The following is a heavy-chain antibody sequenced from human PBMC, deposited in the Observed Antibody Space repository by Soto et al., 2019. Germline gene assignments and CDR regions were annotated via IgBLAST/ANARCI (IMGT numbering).Heavy chain of an antibody. CDR1: GGPISSYY. J-gene: IGHJ6*02. D-gene: IGHD3-3*01. CDR2: IYTSGST. Sequence: QVQLQESGPGLVKPSETLSLTCTVSGGPISSYYWSWIRQPAGKGLEWIGRIYTSGSTNYNPSLKSRVTMSVDTSKNQFALKLSSVTAADTAVYYCARVAYDFWSGLEQYYYYGMDVWGQGTTVTVSS. CDR3: ARVAYDFWSGLEQYYYYGMDV. V-gene: IGHV4-4*07.